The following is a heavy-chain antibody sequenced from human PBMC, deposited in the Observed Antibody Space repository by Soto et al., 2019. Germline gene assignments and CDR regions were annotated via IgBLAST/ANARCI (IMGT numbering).Heavy chain of an antibody. J-gene: IGHJ6*01. D-gene: IGHD2-2*02. V-gene: IGHV4-4*02. CDR3: AVVVGPAAILSYHYGRDG. CDR1: VGSISSSNW. Sequence: SETLSLTCSVSVGSISSSNWWSWVRQPPGKGLEWIGEIYHSGSTNYNPSLKSRVTISVDKSKNQFSLKLSSVTAADTAVYYCAVVVGPAAILSYHYGRDGWGPGT. CDR2: IYHSGST.